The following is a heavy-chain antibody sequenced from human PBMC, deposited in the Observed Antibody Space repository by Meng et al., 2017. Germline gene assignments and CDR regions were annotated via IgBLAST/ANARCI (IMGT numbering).Heavy chain of an antibody. J-gene: IGHJ6*02. D-gene: IGHD5-18*01. Sequence: GGSLRLSCAASGFTFSGYEMNWVRQAPGKGLEWVSYISSSGSTIYYADSVKGRFTISRDNAKNSLYLQMNSLRAEDTAVYYCARYVGYSYGYGTDYYGMDVWGQGTTVTVSS. CDR3: ARYVGYSYGYGTDYYGMDV. CDR1: GFTFSGYE. V-gene: IGHV3-48*03. CDR2: ISSSGSTI.